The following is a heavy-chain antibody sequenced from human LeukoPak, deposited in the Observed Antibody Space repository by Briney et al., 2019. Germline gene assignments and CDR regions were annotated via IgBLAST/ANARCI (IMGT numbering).Heavy chain of an antibody. CDR2: IYSGGST. Sequence: PGGSLRLSCAASGFTVSSNYMSWVRQAPGKGLEWVSVIYSGGSTYYADSVKGRLTISRDNSKNTLYLQMNSLRAEDTAVYYCARDLLDFWSGYGYWGQGTLVTVSS. V-gene: IGHV3-66*01. CDR1: GFTVSSNY. J-gene: IGHJ4*02. CDR3: ARDLLDFWSGYGY. D-gene: IGHD3-3*01.